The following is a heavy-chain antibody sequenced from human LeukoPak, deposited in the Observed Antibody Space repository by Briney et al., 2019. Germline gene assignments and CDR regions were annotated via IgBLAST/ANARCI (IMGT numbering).Heavy chain of an antibody. D-gene: IGHD6-13*01. CDR3: ARRVAAAGHFDY. V-gene: IGHV4-39*01. Sequence: PSETLSLTCTVSGGSISSSNYYWGWIRQPPGKGLEWIGSIYYSGSTYYNPSLKGRVTISVDMSKNQFSLKLSSVTAADTAVYYCARRVAAAGHFDYWGQGTLVTVSS. CDR1: GGSISSSNYY. J-gene: IGHJ4*02. CDR2: IYYSGST.